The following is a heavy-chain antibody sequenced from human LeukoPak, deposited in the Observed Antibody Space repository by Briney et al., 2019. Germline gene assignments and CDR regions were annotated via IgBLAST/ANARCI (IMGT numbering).Heavy chain of an antibody. V-gene: IGHV4-38-2*02. CDR2: IYHSGNT. CDR1: NYSISSGYY. D-gene: IGHD3-22*01. J-gene: IGHJ4*02. CDR3: ARVPHSVEGSMKAVFIHYFDY. Sequence: KASETLSLTCTVSNYSISSGYYWAWIRPPPGKGLEWIGNIYHSGNTYYNPSLKSRVSLSVDTSENQFSLKLSSVTAADTAVYYCARVPHSVEGSMKAVFIHYFDYWGQGSLVTVSS.